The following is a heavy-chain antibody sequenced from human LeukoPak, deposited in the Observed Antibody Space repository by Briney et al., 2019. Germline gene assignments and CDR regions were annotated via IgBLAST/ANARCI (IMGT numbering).Heavy chain of an antibody. CDR3: TRDGGRREDY. J-gene: IGHJ4*02. CDR2: ITGSSTTI. CDR1: GFTFSTQS. V-gene: IGHV3-48*02. Sequence: PGGSLRLSCAASGFTFSTQSMNWVRQAPGKGLEWASYITGSSTTIYYADSVKGRFTVSRDNAKNSLYLQMNSLRDEDTAVYYCTRDGGRREDYWGQGTLVTVSS. D-gene: IGHD1-26*01.